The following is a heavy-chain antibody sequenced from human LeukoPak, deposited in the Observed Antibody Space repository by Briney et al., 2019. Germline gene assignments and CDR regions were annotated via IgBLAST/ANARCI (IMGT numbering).Heavy chain of an antibody. CDR3: AKDSSTWGNLAGHFDS. Sequence: TPSETLSLTCTVSGGSISSYYWSWIRQPPGKGLEWIGYIYYSGSTNYNPSLKSRVTISVDTSKNQFSLKLTSVTAADTAIYYCAKDSSTWGNLAGHFDSWGQGTLVTVSS. CDR1: GGSISSYY. D-gene: IGHD7-27*01. J-gene: IGHJ4*02. CDR2: IYYSGST. V-gene: IGHV4-59*12.